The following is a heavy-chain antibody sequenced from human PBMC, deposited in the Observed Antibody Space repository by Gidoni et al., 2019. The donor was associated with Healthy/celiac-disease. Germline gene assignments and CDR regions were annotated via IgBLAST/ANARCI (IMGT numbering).Heavy chain of an antibody. V-gene: IGHV3-23*01. CDR1: GCTFSSYA. J-gene: IGHJ4*02. D-gene: IGHD4-17*01. CDR3: AKFPENYGGNPAGMYSFDY. CDR2: ISGSGGST. Sequence: EVQLLESGGGLVQPGGSLRLSCAASGCTFSSYAMSGVRQAPGKGLEWVSDISGSGGSTYYADSVKGRFTISRDNSKNTLYLQMNSLSAEDTAVYYCAKFPENYGGNPAGMYSFDYWGQGTLVTVSS.